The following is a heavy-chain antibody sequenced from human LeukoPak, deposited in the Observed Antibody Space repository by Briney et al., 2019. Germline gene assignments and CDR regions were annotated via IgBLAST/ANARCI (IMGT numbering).Heavy chain of an antibody. D-gene: IGHD4-17*01. CDR1: GFIFSSYG. CDR3: ARDHGDYSGKDY. J-gene: IGHJ4*02. CDR2: TWYDGSNK. V-gene: IGHV3-33*01. Sequence: GGSLRLSCAASGFIFSSYGMHWVRQAPGKGLEWVAVTWYDGSNKYYADAVKGRFTISRDNSKNTLYLQMNSLRAEDTAVYFCARDHGDYSGKDYWGQGTLVTVSS.